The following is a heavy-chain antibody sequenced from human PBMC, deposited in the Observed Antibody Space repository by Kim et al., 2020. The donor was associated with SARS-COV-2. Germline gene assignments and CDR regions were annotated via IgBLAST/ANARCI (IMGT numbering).Heavy chain of an antibody. V-gene: IGHV3-15*01. J-gene: IGHJ3*02. CDR3: TLSSGYFAADAFDI. CDR2: IKSKTDGGTT. Sequence: GGSLRLSCAASGFTFSNAWMSWVRQAPGKGLEWVGRIKSKTDGGTTDYAAPVKGRFTISREDSKNTLYLQMNSLKTEDTAVYYCTLSSGYFAADAFDIWGQGTMVTVSS. D-gene: IGHD3-22*01. CDR1: GFTFSNAW.